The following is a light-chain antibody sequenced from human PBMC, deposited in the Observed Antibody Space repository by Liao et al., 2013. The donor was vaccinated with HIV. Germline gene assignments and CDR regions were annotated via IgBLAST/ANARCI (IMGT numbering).Light chain of an antibody. J-gene: IGLJ1*01. CDR3: QTWDSRTYV. CDR2: KDT. Sequence: SYELTQAPSVSVSPGQTARITCSGDALAKQYVYWYQQRPGQAPAVVIFKDTERPSGIPERFSGSTSGTTVTLTISGVQAEDEADYYCQTWDSRTYVFGTGTRVTVL. CDR1: ALAKQY. V-gene: IGLV3-25*03.